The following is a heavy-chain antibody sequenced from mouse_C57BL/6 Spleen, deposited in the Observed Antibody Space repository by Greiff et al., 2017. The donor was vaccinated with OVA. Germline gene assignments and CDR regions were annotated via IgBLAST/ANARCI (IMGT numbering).Heavy chain of an antibody. CDR2: IDPETGGT. V-gene: IGHV1-15*01. CDR1: GYTFTDYE. J-gene: IGHJ3*01. Sequence: QVQLQQSGAELVRPGASVTLSCKASGYTFTDYEMHWVKQTPVHGLEWIGAIDPETGGTAYNQKFKGKAILTADKSSSTAYMELRSLTSEDSAVYYCTRRWDYYGSSFAYWGQGTLVTVSA. CDR3: TRRWDYYGSSFAY. D-gene: IGHD1-1*01.